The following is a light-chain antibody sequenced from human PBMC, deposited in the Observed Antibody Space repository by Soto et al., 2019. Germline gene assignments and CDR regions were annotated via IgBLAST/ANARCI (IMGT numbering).Light chain of an antibody. CDR3: QQLHGYPIT. J-gene: IGKJ5*01. Sequence: ILLTQSPYSLSASVGDRVTVTCRASQGIDTSLAWYQQKPGKAPKLLIYAASNFQSGVPSRFSGSGSGTHFTLTISSLQPEDFATYYCQQLHGYPITFGQGTRLEIK. CDR1: QGIDTS. CDR2: AAS. V-gene: IGKV1-9*01.